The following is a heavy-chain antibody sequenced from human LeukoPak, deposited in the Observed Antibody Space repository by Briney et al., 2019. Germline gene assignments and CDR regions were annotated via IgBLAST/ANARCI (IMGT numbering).Heavy chain of an antibody. Sequence: ASVKVSCKASGYTFTSYYMHWVRQAPGQGLEWMGIINPSGGSTSYAQKFQGRVTMTRDTSTSTVYMELSSLRSEDTAVYYCARVPLMGATNPLFDYWGQGTLVTVSS. CDR1: GYTFTSYY. D-gene: IGHD1-26*01. CDR2: INPSGGST. V-gene: IGHV1-46*01. CDR3: ARVPLMGATNPLFDY. J-gene: IGHJ4*02.